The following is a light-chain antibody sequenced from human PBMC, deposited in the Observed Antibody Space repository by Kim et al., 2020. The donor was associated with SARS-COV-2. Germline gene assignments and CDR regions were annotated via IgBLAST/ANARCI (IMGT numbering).Light chain of an antibody. J-gene: IGLJ3*02. CDR2: DTS. CDR1: AGGVTSAHY. Sequence: QAVVTQEPSLTVSPGGTVTLTCGSSAGGVTSAHYHYWLQQKPGQAPRTMIYDTSNKHSWAPARFSGSLLGGKAALTLSAAQPEDEADYYCFLSYSGARVFGGGTQLTVL. CDR3: FLSYSGARV. V-gene: IGLV7-46*01.